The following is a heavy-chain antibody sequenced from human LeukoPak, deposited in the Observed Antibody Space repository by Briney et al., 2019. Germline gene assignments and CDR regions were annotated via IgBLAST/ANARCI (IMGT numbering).Heavy chain of an antibody. J-gene: IGHJ5*02. CDR3: AREGRYCGGGSCYSENWFDP. V-gene: IGHV3-66*01. Sequence: GGSLRRSCAASGFTVSSIYMSWVRQAPGKGLEWVSVIYSGGSTYYADAVKGRFTISRDNSKNTLYLQMNSLRAEDTAVYYCAREGRYCGGGSCYSENWFDPWGQGTLVTVSS. CDR1: GFTVSSIY. D-gene: IGHD2-15*01. CDR2: IYSGGST.